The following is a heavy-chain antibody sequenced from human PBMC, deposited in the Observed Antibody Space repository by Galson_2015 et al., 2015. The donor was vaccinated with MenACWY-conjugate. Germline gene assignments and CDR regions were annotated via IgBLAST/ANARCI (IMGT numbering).Heavy chain of an antibody. Sequence: SLRLSCAASGFTFSSYAMHWVRQAPGKGLEWVAVISYDGSNKYYADSVKGRFTISRDNSKNTLYLQMNSLRAEDTAVYYCARDKEEWRILEWLTTLYY. CDR2: ISYDGSNK. CDR3: ARDKEEWRILEWLTTLYY. V-gene: IGHV3-30-3*01. J-gene: IGHJ6*01. CDR1: GFTFSSYA. D-gene: IGHD3-3*01.